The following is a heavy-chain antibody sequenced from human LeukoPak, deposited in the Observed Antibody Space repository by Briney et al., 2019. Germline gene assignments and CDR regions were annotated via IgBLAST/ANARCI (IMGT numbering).Heavy chain of an antibody. CDR2: IYTSGST. J-gene: IGHJ6*03. CDR3: ARAPYSSLYYYYYYMDV. V-gene: IGHV4-61*02. CDR1: GGSISSGSYY. D-gene: IGHD6-19*01. Sequence: SETLSLTCTVSGGSISSGSYYWSWIRQPAGKGLEWIGRIYTSGSTNYNPSLKSRVTISVDTSKNQFSLKLSSVTAADTAVYYCARAPYSSLYYYYYYMDVWGKGTTVTVSS.